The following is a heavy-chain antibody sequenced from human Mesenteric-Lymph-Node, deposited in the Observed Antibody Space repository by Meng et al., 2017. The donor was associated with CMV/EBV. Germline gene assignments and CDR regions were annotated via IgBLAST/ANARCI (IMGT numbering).Heavy chain of an antibody. V-gene: IGHV1-8*02. Sequence: ASVKVSCKASGGTFSSYAISWVRQATGQGLEWMGWMNPNSGNTGYAQKFQGRVTMTRNTSISTAYMELSSLRSEDTAVYYCARGRERYCSSTSCYDYYYGMDVWGQGTTVTVSS. CDR3: ARGRERYCSSTSCYDYYYGMDV. CDR2: MNPNSGNT. D-gene: IGHD2-2*01. CDR1: GGTFSSYA. J-gene: IGHJ6*02.